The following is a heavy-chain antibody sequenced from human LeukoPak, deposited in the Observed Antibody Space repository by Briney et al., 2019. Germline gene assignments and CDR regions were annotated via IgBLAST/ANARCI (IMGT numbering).Heavy chain of an antibody. CDR1: GGSISSGGYY. CDR3: ARGNWGSYNWFDP. Sequence: PSETLSLTCTVSGGSISSGGYYWSWIRQHPGKGLEWIGYIYYSGSTYYNPSLKSRVTISVDTSKNQFSLKLSSVTAADTAVYYCARGNWGSYNWFDPWGQGTLVTVSS. D-gene: IGHD7-27*01. CDR2: IYYSGST. V-gene: IGHV4-31*03. J-gene: IGHJ5*02.